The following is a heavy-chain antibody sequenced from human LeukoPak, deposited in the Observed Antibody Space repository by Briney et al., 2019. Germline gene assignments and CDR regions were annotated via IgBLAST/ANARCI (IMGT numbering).Heavy chain of an antibody. J-gene: IGHJ4*02. Sequence: GGSLRLSCAASGFTFNSYSMNWVRQAPGKGLEWVSSISSSSSYIYYADSVKGRFTISRDNAKNSLYLQMNSLRADDTAVYYCARGSEWSNGVSDYWGQGTLVTVSS. D-gene: IGHD3-3*01. V-gene: IGHV3-21*01. CDR2: ISSSSSYI. CDR3: ARGSEWSNGVSDY. CDR1: GFTFNSYS.